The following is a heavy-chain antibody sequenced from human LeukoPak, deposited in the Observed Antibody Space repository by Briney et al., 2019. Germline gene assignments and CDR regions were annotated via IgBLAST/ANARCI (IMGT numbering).Heavy chain of an antibody. CDR1: GLTFSSYT. J-gene: IGHJ4*02. CDR3: AIGLSGNYYPFDS. CDR2: VSGSGDST. V-gene: IGHV3-23*01. Sequence: GGSLRLSCAASGLTFSSYTMSWVRQAPGKGLEWVSAVSGSGDSTYYADSVRGRFTISRDNPKNTLYLHMNSLRAEDTAVYYCAIGLSGNYYPFDSWGQGTLVTVSS. D-gene: IGHD1-26*01.